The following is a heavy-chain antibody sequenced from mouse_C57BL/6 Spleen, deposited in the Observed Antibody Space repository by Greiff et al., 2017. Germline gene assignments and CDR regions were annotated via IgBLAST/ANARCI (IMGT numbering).Heavy chain of an antibody. V-gene: IGHV1-81*01. Sequence: QVQLQQSGAELARPGASVKLSCKASGYTFTSYGISWVKQRTGQGLEWIGEIYPRSGNTYYNEKFKGKATLTADKSSSTAYMALRSLTSEDSAVYFCARGGQDYAMDYWGQGTSVTVSS. CDR3: ARGGQDYAMDY. J-gene: IGHJ4*01. CDR2: IYPRSGNT. CDR1: GYTFTSYG.